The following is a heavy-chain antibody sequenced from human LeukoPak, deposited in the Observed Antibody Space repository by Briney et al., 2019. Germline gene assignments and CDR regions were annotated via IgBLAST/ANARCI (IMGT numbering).Heavy chain of an antibody. CDR2: IYSGGST. D-gene: IGHD3-22*01. J-gene: IGHJ4*02. V-gene: IGHV3-53*01. CDR1: GFTVSSNY. CDR3: VLYYYDTSGYYCEY. Sequence: GGSLRLSCAASGFTVSSNYMNWVRQAPGKGLEWVSIIYSGGSTYYADSVKGRFTISRDNSKNTLYLQMNSLRAEDTAVYYCVLYYYDTSGYYCEYWGQGTLVTVSS.